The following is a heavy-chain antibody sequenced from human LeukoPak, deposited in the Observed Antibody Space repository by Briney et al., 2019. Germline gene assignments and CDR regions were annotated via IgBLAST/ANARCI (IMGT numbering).Heavy chain of an antibody. CDR3: ARVKQQLGGYYFDY. CDR2: IYHSGST. Sequence: SETLSLTCAVSGGSSSSGGYSWSWIRQPPGKGLEWIGYIYHSGSTYYNPSLKSRVTISVDRSKNPFSLKLSSVTAADTAVYYCARVKQQLGGYYFDYWGQGTLVTVSS. D-gene: IGHD6-13*01. V-gene: IGHV4-30-2*01. J-gene: IGHJ4*02. CDR1: GGSSSSGGYS.